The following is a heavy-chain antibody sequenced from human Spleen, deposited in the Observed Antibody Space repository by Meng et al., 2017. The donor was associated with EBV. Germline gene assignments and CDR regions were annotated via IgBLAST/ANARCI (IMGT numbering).Heavy chain of an antibody. V-gene: IGHV1-18*01. D-gene: IGHD4-17*01. J-gene: IGHJ4*02. CDR2: ISTYNGNT. CDR1: GYTFSSHG. Sequence: QVQPVESGPEVKNPGASVKVPCKASGYTFSSHGIRWVRQAPGQGLEWMAWISTYNGNTNYAQKLQGRVTLTTDTSTSTVHMELRSLRSDDTAVYYCARNYGDSASDYWGQGTLVTVSS. CDR3: ARNYGDSASDY.